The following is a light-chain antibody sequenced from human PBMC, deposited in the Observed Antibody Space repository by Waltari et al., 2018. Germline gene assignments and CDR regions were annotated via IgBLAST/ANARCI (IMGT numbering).Light chain of an antibody. J-gene: IGLJ1*01. CDR3: SSSTSNNTPV. CDR1: SSDVADYNY. Sequence: QSALTQPASVSGSPGQSIAISCTGGSSDVADYNYVSWYQQHPGRVPKLIIYDVTSRPSGVAGRFSGAKSGNTASLTISGLHSEDEADYYCSSSTSNNTPVFGTGTNVIVL. CDR2: DVT. V-gene: IGLV2-14*03.